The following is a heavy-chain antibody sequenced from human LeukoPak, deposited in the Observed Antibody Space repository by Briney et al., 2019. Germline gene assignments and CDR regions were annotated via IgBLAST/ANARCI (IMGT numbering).Heavy chain of an antibody. D-gene: IGHD4-23*01. Sequence: GGSLRLSYAPSGFTFSSYAMHGVRQAPGKGLEWVAVISYDGSNKYYADSVKGRFTISRDNSKNTLYLQMNSLRAEDTAVYYCASDYGGNSFDYWGQGTLVTVSS. J-gene: IGHJ4*02. CDR2: ISYDGSNK. CDR1: GFTFSSYA. CDR3: ASDYGGNSFDY. V-gene: IGHV3-30*04.